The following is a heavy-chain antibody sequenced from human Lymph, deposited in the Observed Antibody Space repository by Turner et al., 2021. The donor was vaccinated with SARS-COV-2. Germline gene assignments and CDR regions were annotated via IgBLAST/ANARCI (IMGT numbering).Heavy chain of an antibody. CDR3: ARETVNNWVDP. CDR1: GGSMNSNY. Sequence: QVQLQESGPRLVKPLETLSLTCTVSGGSMNSNYWRWIPQPPGQRLEWIGYIYYRGSTNYNPSLKSRVTISVDTSKTQFSLKLTSVTAADTAIYYCARETVNNWVDPWGQGILVTVSS. CDR2: IYYRGST. J-gene: IGHJ5*02. D-gene: IGHD2-21*02. V-gene: IGHV4-59*01.